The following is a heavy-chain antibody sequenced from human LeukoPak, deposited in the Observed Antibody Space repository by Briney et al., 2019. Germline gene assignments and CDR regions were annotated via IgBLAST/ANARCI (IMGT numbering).Heavy chain of an antibody. V-gene: IGHV1-3*01. CDR2: INAGNGNT. J-gene: IGHJ4*02. Sequence: ASVKVSCKASGYTFTSYAMHWVRQAPGQRLEWMGWINAGNGNTKYSQKFQGRVTITRDTSASTAYMELSSLRSEDTAVYYCARVNSYYYDSSGYPLYYFDYWGQGTLVTVSS. CDR1: GYTFTSYA. CDR3: ARVNSYYYDSSGYPLYYFDY. D-gene: IGHD3-22*01.